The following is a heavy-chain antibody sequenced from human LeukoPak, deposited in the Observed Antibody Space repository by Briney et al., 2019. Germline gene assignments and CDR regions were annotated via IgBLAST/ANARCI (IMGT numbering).Heavy chain of an antibody. CDR2: ISSSSSAI. V-gene: IGHV3-48*01. D-gene: IGHD3-22*01. J-gene: IGHJ4*02. CDR1: GFTFSTYS. Sequence: GGSLRLSCAASGFTFSTYSMNWVRQAPGKGLEWVSYISSSSSAIYYADSVKGRFTISRDNAKNSLYLQMNSLRAEDTAVYYCARGSTYYDSSGQVPFDYWGQGTLVTVSS. CDR3: ARGSTYYDSSGQVPFDY.